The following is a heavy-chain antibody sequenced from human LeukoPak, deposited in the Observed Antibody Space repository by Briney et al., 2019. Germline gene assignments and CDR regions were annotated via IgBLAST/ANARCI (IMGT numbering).Heavy chain of an antibody. J-gene: IGHJ4*02. CDR3: AKWPLDGYSSGGYYFDY. CDR2: ISYDGSNK. CDR1: GFTFSSYG. D-gene: IGHD6-19*01. V-gene: IGHV3-30*18. Sequence: QSGGSLRLSCAASGFTFSSYGMHWVRQAPGKGLEWVAVISYDGSNKYYADSVKGRFTISRDNSKNTLYLQMNSLRAEDTAVYYCAKWPLDGYSSGGYYFDYWGQGTLVTVSS.